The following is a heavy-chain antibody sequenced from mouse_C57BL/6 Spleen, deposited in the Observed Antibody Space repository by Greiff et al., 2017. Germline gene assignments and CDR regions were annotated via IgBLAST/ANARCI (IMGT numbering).Heavy chain of an antibody. J-gene: IGHJ4*01. D-gene: IGHD1-1*01. CDR3: ARLGSSYGAMDY. Sequence: EVHLVESGPGMVKPSQSLSLTCTVTGYSITSGYDWHWIRHFPGNKLEWMGYISYSGSTNYNPSLKSRISITHDTSKNHFFLKLNSVTTEDTATYYCARLGSSYGAMDYWGHGTSVTVSS. CDR2: ISYSGST. V-gene: IGHV3-1*01. CDR1: GYSITSGYD.